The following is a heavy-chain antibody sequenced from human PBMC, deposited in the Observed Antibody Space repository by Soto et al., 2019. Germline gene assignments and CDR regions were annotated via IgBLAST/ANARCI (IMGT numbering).Heavy chain of an antibody. J-gene: IGHJ4*02. CDR2: IYYSGST. D-gene: IGHD6-19*01. CDR3: ARLNTGYSSDIGSGWCFDY. CDR1: GGSISSSSYY. Sequence: SETLSLTCTVSGGSISSSSYYWGWIRQPPGKGLEWIGSIYYSGSTYYNPSLKSRVTISVDTSKNQFSLKLSSVTAADTAVYYCARLNTGYSSDIGSGWCFDYWGQGTLVTVSS. V-gene: IGHV4-39*01.